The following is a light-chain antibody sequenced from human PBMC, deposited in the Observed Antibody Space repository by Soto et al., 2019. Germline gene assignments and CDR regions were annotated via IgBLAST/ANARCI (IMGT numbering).Light chain of an antibody. CDR1: RGINNN. CDR3: QRYDGAPKT. CDR2: AAS. J-gene: IGKJ1*01. Sequence: DFQMTQSPSSLSASVGDRVTITCRASRGINNNLGWYQQKPGKVPELLIYAASTLQTGVPSRFSGSGYGTDFTLTITSLQPEDVATYYCQRYDGAPKTFGQGTKVEIK. V-gene: IGKV1-27*01.